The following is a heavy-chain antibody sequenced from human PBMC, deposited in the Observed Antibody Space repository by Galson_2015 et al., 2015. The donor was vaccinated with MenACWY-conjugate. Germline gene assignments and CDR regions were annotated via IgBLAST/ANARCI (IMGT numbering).Heavy chain of an antibody. Sequence: SVKVSCKASGYTFTSYYMHWVRQAPGQGLEWMGIINPSGGSTSYAQKFQGRVTMTRDTSTSTVYMELSSLRSEDTAVCYCARGKSRTGTTGPWAPKAHTIIPRDYGMDVWGQGTTVTVSS. V-gene: IGHV1-46*01. J-gene: IGHJ6*02. D-gene: IGHD1-7*01. CDR3: ARGKSRTGTTGPWAPKAHTIIPRDYGMDV. CDR2: INPSGGST. CDR1: GYTFTSYY.